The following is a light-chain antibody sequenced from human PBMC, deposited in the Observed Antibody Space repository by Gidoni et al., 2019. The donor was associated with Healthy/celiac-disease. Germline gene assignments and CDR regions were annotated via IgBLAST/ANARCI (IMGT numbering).Light chain of an antibody. CDR1: SSDVGGYND. V-gene: IGLV2-14*01. J-gene: IGLJ2*01. CDR2: DVS. Sequence: QSALTQPASVSGSPGQSITISCTGTSSDVGGYNDVSWYQQHPGKAPKLIIYDVSNRPSGVSNRFSGSKSGNTASLTISGLQAEDEADYYCSSYTSSSTPVVFGGGTKLTVL. CDR3: SSYTSSSTPVV.